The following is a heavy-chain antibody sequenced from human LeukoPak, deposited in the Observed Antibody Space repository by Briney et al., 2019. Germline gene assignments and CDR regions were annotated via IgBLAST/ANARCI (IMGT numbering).Heavy chain of an antibody. CDR3: PRGLSDIVVVPAATRHNYYYYGMDV. Sequence: SETLSLTCAVYGGSFSGYYWSWIRQPPGKGVEWIGEINHSGSTNYNPSLKSRVTISVDTSKNQFSLKLSSVTAADTAVYYCPRGLSDIVVVPAATRHNYYYYGMDVWGQGTTVTVSS. D-gene: IGHD2-2*01. CDR2: INHSGST. CDR1: GGSFSGYY. J-gene: IGHJ6*02. V-gene: IGHV4-34*01.